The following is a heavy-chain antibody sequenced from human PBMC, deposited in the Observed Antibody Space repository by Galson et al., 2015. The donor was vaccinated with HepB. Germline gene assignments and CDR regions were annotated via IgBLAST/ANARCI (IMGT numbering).Heavy chain of an antibody. CDR3: ATVEILVVRGGLRTRSYFDY. CDR1: GITFNTYS. J-gene: IGHJ4*02. D-gene: IGHD3-10*01. Sequence: SLRLSCAASGITFNTYSMNWVRQAPGKGLEWVASISSSSSYIYYADSVKGRFTISRDNARNSLSLQMNSLRAEDTAVYHCATVEILVVRGGLRTRSYFDYWGRGTLVTVSS. CDR2: ISSSSSYI. V-gene: IGHV3-21*01.